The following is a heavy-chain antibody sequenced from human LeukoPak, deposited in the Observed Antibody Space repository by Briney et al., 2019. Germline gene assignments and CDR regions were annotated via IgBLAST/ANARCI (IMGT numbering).Heavy chain of an antibody. CDR1: GFTFSLYA. V-gene: IGHV3-64D*06. D-gene: IGHD3-22*01. J-gene: IGHJ1*01. Sequence: AGSLRLSCSASGFTFSLYAMHWVRQAPGRGLEYVSAITSNGGSTYYADSVKGRFTISRDNSKNTLYLHMSTLRPEDTAVYYCAYSSGYYHWGQGTLVTVSS. CDR2: ITSNGGST. CDR3: AYSSGYYH.